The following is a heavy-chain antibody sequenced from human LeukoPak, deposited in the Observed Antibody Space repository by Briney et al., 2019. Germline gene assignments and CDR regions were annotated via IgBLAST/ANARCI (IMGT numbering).Heavy chain of an antibody. Sequence: SETLSLTCTVSGGSISSYYWTWIRQPPGKGLEWIGYIYYTGNTNYNPSLKSRVTISVDTSKNHFSLKLSSVTAADTAVYYCARRSKAVAGSAFDIWGQGTMVTVSS. CDR3: ARRSKAVAGSAFDI. CDR2: IYYTGNT. V-gene: IGHV4-59*08. D-gene: IGHD6-19*01. CDR1: GGSISSYY. J-gene: IGHJ3*02.